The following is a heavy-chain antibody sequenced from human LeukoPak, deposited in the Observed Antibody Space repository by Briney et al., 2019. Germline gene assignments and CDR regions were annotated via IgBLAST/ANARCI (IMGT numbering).Heavy chain of an antibody. CDR3: ARSDYYYDSSGYYVRY. Sequence: SGGSLRLSCAASGFTFSSYAMSWVRQAPGKGLVWVSRINSDGSSTSYADSVKGRFTISRDNAKNTLYLQMNSLRAEDTAVYYCARSDYYYDSSGYYVRYWGQGTLVTVSS. V-gene: IGHV3-74*01. J-gene: IGHJ4*02. D-gene: IGHD3-22*01. CDR1: GFTFSSYA. CDR2: INSDGSST.